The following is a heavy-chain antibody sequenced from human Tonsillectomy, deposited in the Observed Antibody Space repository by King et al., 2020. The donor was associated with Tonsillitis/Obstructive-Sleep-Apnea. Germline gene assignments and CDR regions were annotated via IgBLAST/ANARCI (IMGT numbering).Heavy chain of an antibody. CDR1: GFSVSSTY. D-gene: IGHD1-26*01. CDR3: ARATTPVWPGTYTPFDY. J-gene: IGHJ4*02. V-gene: IGHV3-53*01. Sequence: VQLVESGGGLIKPGGSLSLSCAASGFSVSSTYMAWVRQAPGKGPEWVAIIYAAGSAYYGDSVRGRFSISRDNSKNTLSLQLNSLRVEDSAVYYCARATTPVWPGTYTPFDYWGLGTLVTVSS. CDR2: IYAAGSA.